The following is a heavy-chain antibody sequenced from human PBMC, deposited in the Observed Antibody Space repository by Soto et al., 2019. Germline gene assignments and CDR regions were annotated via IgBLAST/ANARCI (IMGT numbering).Heavy chain of an antibody. V-gene: IGHV3-15*01. CDR3: TTALLYGSGSYYQDY. CDR1: GFTFSNAW. Sequence: PGGSLRLSCVASGFTFSNAWMSWVRQAPGKGLEWVGRIKSKTDGGTTDYAAPVKGRFTISRDDSKNTLYLQMNSLKTEDTAVYYCTTALLYGSGSYYQDYWGQGTLVTVSS. D-gene: IGHD3-10*01. J-gene: IGHJ4*02. CDR2: IKSKTDGGTT.